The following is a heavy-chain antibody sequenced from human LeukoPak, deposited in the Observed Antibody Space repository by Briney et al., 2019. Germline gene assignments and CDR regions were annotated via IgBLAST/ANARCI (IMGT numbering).Heavy chain of an antibody. CDR1: GFTFDDYA. Sequence: PGRSLRLSSAASGFTFDDYAMHWVRQAPGKGLEWVSGISWNSGSIGYADSVKGRFTISRDNAKNSLYLQMNSLRAEDMALYYCVKDAGSSWAYNWFDPWGQGTLVIVSS. J-gene: IGHJ5*02. V-gene: IGHV3-9*03. CDR3: VKDAGSSWAYNWFDP. D-gene: IGHD6-13*01. CDR2: ISWNSGSI.